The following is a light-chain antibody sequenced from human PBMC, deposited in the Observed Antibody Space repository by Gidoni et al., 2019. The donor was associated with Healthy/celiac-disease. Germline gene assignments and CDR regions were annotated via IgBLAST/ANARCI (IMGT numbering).Light chain of an antibody. J-gene: IGKJ3*01. V-gene: IGKV1-8*01. CDR2: AAS. Sequence: AIRLTQSPSSLSASTGDRVTITCRASQGISSYLAWYQQKPGKAPKLLIYAASNLQSGVPSRFSGSGSGTDFTLTISCLQSEDFATYYCQQYYSYPRTFGPGTKVEIK. CDR1: QGISSY. CDR3: QQYYSYPRT.